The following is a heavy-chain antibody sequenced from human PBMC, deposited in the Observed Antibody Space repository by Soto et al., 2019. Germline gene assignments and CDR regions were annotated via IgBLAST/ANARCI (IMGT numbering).Heavy chain of an antibody. Sequence: SETLSLTCTVSGASISTTSYYWGWVRQPPGKGLEWIGSIYYNERTNYNPSLKSRVTISVDTSKNQFSLKLSSVTAADTAVYYCARQTWGSGIYYMDVWGKGTTVTVSS. J-gene: IGHJ6*03. CDR1: GASISTTSYY. D-gene: IGHD3-10*01. CDR2: IYYNERT. CDR3: ARQTWGSGIYYMDV. V-gene: IGHV4-39*01.